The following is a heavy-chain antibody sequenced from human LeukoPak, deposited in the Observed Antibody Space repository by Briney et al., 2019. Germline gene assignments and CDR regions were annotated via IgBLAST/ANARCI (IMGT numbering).Heavy chain of an antibody. CDR2: IKQDGSEK. J-gene: IGHJ6*02. V-gene: IGHV3-7*03. Sequence: GGSLRLSCAASGFTFSSYWMSWVRQAPGKGLEWVANIKQDGSEKYYVDSVKGRFTISRDNAKNSLYLQMNSLRAEDTAVYYCARVDYSPLYLGEDGVGGSSGMDVWGRGTTVTVSS. D-gene: IGHD2-15*01. CDR3: ARVDYSPLYLGEDGVGGSSGMDV. CDR1: GFTFSSYW.